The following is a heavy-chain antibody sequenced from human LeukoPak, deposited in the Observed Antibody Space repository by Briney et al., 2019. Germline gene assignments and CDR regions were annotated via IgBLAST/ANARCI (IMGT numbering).Heavy chain of an antibody. J-gene: IGHJ4*02. CDR3: AGGSGYAFEY. CDR1: GGSISSSDW. V-gene: IGHV4-4*02. CDR2: IYHSGST. D-gene: IGHD5-12*01. Sequence: SGTLSLTCAVSGGSISSSDWWSWVRQPPGKGLEWIGEIYHSGSTNYIPSLKSRVTISIDKSKNQFSPKLSSVTAADTAVYYRAGGSGYAFEYWGQGTLVTVSS.